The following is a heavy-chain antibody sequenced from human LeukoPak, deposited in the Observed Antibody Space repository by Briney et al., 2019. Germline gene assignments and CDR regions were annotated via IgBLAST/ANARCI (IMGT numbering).Heavy chain of an antibody. Sequence: PSETLSLTCTVSGGSISSYYWSWIRQPPGKGLEWIGYIYYSGSTNYNPSLKSRVTISVDTSKNQFSLELSSVTAADTAVYYCARHSRSGMDVWGQGTTVTVSS. CDR1: GGSISSYY. CDR3: ARHSRSGMDV. J-gene: IGHJ6*02. V-gene: IGHV4-59*08. CDR2: IYYSGST.